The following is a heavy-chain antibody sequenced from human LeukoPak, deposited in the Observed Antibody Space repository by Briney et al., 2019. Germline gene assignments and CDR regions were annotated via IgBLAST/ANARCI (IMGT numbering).Heavy chain of an antibody. V-gene: IGHV1-69*05. CDR2: IIPIFGTT. CDR3: ASIRGAFDI. CDR1: GGTFSNYG. Sequence: SVKVSCKASGGTFSNYGFSWVRQAPGQGLEWMGGIIPIFGTTNYAQKFQGRVTITTDESTRTAYMELSRLRSDDTAVYYCASIRGAFDIWGQGTMVTVSS. J-gene: IGHJ3*02.